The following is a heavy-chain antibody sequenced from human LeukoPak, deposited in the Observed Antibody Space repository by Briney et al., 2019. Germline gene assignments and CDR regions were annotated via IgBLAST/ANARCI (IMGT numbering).Heavy chain of an antibody. CDR2: IYHSGST. CDR3: ARAGRKLWLEALYVSSPFGNWFDP. Sequence: SETLSLTCTVSGGSISSGGYYWSWIRQPPGKGLEWIGYIYHSGSTYYNPSLKSRVTISVDRSKNQFSLKLSSVTAADTAVYYCARAGRKLWLEALYVSSPFGNWFDPWGQGTLVTVSS. D-gene: IGHD5-18*01. V-gene: IGHV4-30-2*01. J-gene: IGHJ5*02. CDR1: GGSISSGGYY.